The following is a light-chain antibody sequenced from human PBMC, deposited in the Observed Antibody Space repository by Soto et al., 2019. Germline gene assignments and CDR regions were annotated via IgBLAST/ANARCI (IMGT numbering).Light chain of an antibody. Sequence: EIVMTQSPATLSVSPGERATLSCRASQSISTNLAWYQQRPGQAPRLLFYGASTRATDIPARFSDSGSGTEFTLTISSLQSEDFAVYYCQQYNSWPWTFGQGTKVELK. J-gene: IGKJ1*01. V-gene: IGKV3-15*01. CDR3: QQYNSWPWT. CDR1: QSISTN. CDR2: GAS.